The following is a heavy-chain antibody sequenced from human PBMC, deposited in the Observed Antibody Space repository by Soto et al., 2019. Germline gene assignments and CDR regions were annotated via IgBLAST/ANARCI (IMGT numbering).Heavy chain of an antibody. CDR1: GFTVSSNY. CDR2: IYSGGST. Sequence: GGSLRLSCAASGFTVSSNYMSWVRQAPGKGLEWVSVIYSGGSTYYADSVKGRFTISRDNSKNTLYLQMNSLRAEDTALYYCASPEGSGSYYYYYGMDVWGQGTTVTVSS. V-gene: IGHV3-66*01. D-gene: IGHD3-10*01. CDR3: ASPEGSGSYYYYYGMDV. J-gene: IGHJ6*02.